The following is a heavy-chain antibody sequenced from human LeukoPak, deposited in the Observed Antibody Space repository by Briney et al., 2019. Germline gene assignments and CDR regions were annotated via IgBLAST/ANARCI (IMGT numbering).Heavy chain of an antibody. V-gene: IGHV1-8*02. J-gene: IGHJ6*03. Sequence: ASVKVSCKASGYTFTSYDINCVRQATVQGLEWMGWMNPNSGNTGYAQKFQGRVTMTRDTSISTAYMELSRLRSDDTAVYYCARESKIYYYYYYMDVWGKGTTVTVSS. CDR2: MNPNSGNT. CDR3: ARESKIYYYYYYMDV. CDR1: GYTFTSYD.